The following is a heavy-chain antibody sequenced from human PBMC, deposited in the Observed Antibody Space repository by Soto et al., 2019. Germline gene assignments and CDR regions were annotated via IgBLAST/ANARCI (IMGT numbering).Heavy chain of an antibody. CDR2: IYYSGST. Sequence: QVQLQESGPGLVKPSQTLSLTCTVSGGSISSGGYYWSWIRQHPGKGLEWIGYIYYSGSTYYNPSLKSRVTRSVDTYKNQFSLKLSSVTAADTAVYSCARVGGITCFDPWGQGTLVTVSS. CDR1: GGSISSGGYY. V-gene: IGHV4-31*03. D-gene: IGHD3-16*01. CDR3: ARVGGITCFDP. J-gene: IGHJ5*02.